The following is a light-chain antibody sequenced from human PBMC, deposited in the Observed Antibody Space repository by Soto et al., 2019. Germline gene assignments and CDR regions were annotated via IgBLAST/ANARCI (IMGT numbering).Light chain of an antibody. Sequence: QSALTQPRSASGSPGQSVTISCTGTSSDVGGYNYVSWYQQHPGKAPKLMIYEVSKRPSGVSNRFSGSKSGNTASLTISGLQAEDEADYYCCSYAGSSILVFGTGTKVTVL. CDR2: EVS. V-gene: IGLV2-23*02. CDR1: SSDVGGYNY. J-gene: IGLJ1*01. CDR3: CSYAGSSILV.